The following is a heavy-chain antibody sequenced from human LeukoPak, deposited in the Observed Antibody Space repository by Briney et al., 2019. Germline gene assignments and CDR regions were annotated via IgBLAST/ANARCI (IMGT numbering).Heavy chain of an antibody. J-gene: IGHJ6*02. D-gene: IGHD6-13*01. V-gene: IGHV1-8*01. CDR2: MNPNSGNT. CDR3: AREGSSSWYPYYYYGMDV. Sequence: ASVKVSCKASGYTFTSYDINWVRQATGQGLEWMGWMNPNSGNTGYAQKFQGRVTMTRNTSISTAYMELSSLRSEDTAVYYCAREGSSSWYPYYYYGMDVWGQGTTVTVSS. CDR1: GYTFTSYD.